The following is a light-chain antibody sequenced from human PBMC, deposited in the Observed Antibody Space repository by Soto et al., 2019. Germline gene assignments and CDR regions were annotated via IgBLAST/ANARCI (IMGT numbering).Light chain of an antibody. CDR3: SSYTRDSTVV. V-gene: IGLV2-14*03. CDR2: DVT. Sequence: QSALTQPASVSGSPGQSITISCTGTSSDIGAYDYVSWYQHQPGKAPKLMIVDVTNRPSGVSDRFSGSKSDNTASLTISGLQAEDEADYYCSSYTRDSTVVFGGGTKLTVL. J-gene: IGLJ2*01. CDR1: SSDIGAYDY.